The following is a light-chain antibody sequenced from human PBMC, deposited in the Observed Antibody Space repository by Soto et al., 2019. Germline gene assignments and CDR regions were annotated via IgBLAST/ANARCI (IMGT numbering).Light chain of an antibody. CDR2: GAS. J-gene: IGKJ2*01. CDR3: QQYNGSPYT. Sequence: EIVLTQSPGTLSLSPGERATLSCRASQSVGSSYLAWYQQKPGQAPRLLIYGASNRATGIPDRFSGSGSGTHLTLTISRPEPEDFAVYYCQQYNGSPYTFGQGTKLEIK. CDR1: QSVGSSY. V-gene: IGKV3-20*01.